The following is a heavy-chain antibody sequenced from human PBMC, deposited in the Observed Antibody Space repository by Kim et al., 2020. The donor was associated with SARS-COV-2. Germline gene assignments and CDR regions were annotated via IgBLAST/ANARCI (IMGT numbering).Heavy chain of an antibody. V-gene: IGHV1-8*01. Sequence: ASVKVSCKASGYTFTSYDINWVRQATGQGLEWMGWMNPNSGNTGYAQKFQGRVTMTRNTSISTAYMELSSLRSEDTAVYYCAKSGYSSSWSREDWFDPWGQGTLVTVSS. D-gene: IGHD6-13*01. CDR3: AKSGYSSSWSREDWFDP. CDR2: MNPNSGNT. J-gene: IGHJ5*02. CDR1: GYTFTSYD.